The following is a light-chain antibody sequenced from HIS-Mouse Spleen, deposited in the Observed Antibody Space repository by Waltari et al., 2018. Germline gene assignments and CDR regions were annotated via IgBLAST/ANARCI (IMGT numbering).Light chain of an antibody. CDR1: ALPKKY. CDR3: YSTDSSGNHRV. CDR2: EDS. J-gene: IGLJ2*01. Sequence: SYELTQPPSVSVSPGQTARITCSGDALPKKYAYWYQQKSGQAPVLGIYEDSKRPSGIPERFACSSSGTMATLTISGAPVEDEADYYCYSTDSSGNHRVFGGGTKLTVL. V-gene: IGLV3-10*01.